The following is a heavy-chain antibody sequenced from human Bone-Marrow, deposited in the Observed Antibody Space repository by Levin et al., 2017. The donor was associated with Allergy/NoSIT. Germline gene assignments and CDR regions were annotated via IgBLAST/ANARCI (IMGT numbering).Heavy chain of an antibody. CDR3: ARDTYSGSQKFDY. Sequence: GGSLRLSCAASGFTFSSYAMHWVRQAPGKGLEWVAVISYDGSNKYYADSVKGRFTISRDNSKNTLYLQMNSLRAEDTAVYYCARDTYSGSQKFDYWGQGTLVTVSS. CDR1: GFTFSSYA. J-gene: IGHJ4*02. CDR2: ISYDGSNK. V-gene: IGHV3-30*04. D-gene: IGHD1-26*01.